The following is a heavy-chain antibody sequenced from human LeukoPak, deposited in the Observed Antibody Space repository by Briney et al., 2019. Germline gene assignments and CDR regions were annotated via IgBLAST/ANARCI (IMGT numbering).Heavy chain of an antibody. D-gene: IGHD1-26*01. J-gene: IGHJ4*02. Sequence: ASVKVSCKASGGTFSSYAISWVRQAPGQGLEWMGRIIPILGIANYAQKFQGRVTITADKSTSTAYMELSSLRSEDTAVYYCARSPGVVAADLDYWGQGTLVTVSS. CDR2: IIPILGIA. CDR3: ARSPGVVAADLDY. CDR1: GGTFSSYA. V-gene: IGHV1-69*04.